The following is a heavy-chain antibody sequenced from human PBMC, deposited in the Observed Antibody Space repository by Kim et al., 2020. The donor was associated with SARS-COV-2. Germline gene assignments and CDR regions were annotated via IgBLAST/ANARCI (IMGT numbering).Heavy chain of an antibody. D-gene: IGHD2-15*01. CDR2: ISGSGGST. CDR1: GFTFSSYA. V-gene: IGHV3-23*01. J-gene: IGHJ2*01. CDR3: AKDTPAQDCSGGSCYYFYWYFDL. Sequence: GGSLRLSCAASGFTFSSYAMSWVRQAPGKGLEWVSAISGSGGSTYYADSVKGRFTISRDNSKNTLYLQMNSLRAEDTAVYYCAKDTPAQDCSGGSCYYFYWYFDLWGRGTLVTVSS.